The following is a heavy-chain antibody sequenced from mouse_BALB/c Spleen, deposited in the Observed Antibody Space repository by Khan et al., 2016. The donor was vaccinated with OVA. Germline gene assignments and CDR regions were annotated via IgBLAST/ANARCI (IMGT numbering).Heavy chain of an antibody. J-gene: IGHJ2*01. CDR2: ISGDSNTI. V-gene: IGHV5-17*02. Sequence: EVQLQESGGGLVQPGWSRKLSCAASGFTFNNYGMHWVRQAPEKGLEWVAYISGDSNTIYYVDSVKGRFTISRDNPKNTLFLQMTSLMSEDTAMYYCATSYFYGYYFDYWGPGTTLTVS. CDR1: GFTFNNYG. CDR3: ATSYFYGYYFDY. D-gene: IGHD1-1*01.